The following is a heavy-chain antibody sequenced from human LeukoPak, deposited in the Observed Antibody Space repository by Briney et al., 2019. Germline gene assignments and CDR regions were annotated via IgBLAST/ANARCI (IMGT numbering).Heavy chain of an antibody. CDR2: IYYSGST. J-gene: IGHJ3*02. V-gene: IGHV4-30-4*01. D-gene: IGHD5-18*01. CDR1: GVSVSSGDYY. CDR3: ARRLGYSYGSLGAFDI. Sequence: NASETLSLTCTVSGVSVSSGDYYWSWIRQPPGKGLEWIGYIYYSGSTYYNPSLKSRVTISVDTSKNQFSLKLSSVTAADTAVYYCARRLGYSYGSLGAFDIWGQGTMVTVSS.